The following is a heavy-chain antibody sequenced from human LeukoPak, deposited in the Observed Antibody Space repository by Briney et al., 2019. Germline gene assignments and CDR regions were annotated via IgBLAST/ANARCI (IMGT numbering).Heavy chain of an antibody. J-gene: IGHJ4*02. CDR1: GGSFSGYY. D-gene: IGHD6-13*01. V-gene: IGHV4-34*01. Sequence: PSETLSLTCAVYGGSFSGYYWSWIRQPPGKGLEWIGEINHSGSTNYNPSLKSRVTISVDTSKNQFSLKLSSATAADTAVYYCARGSTPPRYSSSPTGFDYWAKRSASRYSSSPTGFDYWGQGTLVTVSS. CDR2: INHSGST. CDR3: ARGSTPPRYSSSPTGFDYWAKRSASRYSSSPTGFDY.